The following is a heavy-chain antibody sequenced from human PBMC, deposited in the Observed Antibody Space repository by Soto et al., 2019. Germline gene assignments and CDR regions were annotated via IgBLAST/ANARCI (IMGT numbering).Heavy chain of an antibody. Sequence: PSETLSLTCTVSGGSVSSGSYYWSWIRQPPWKGLEWIGYIYYTWSTNYNPSLKSRFTISVDTSKNQISLNLSSVTAADTAVYYCAREAVEMATIRDAFDIWGQGTMVTVSS. CDR2: IYYTWST. D-gene: IGHD5-12*01. V-gene: IGHV4-61*01. J-gene: IGHJ3*02. CDR3: AREAVEMATIRDAFDI. CDR1: GGSVSSGSYY.